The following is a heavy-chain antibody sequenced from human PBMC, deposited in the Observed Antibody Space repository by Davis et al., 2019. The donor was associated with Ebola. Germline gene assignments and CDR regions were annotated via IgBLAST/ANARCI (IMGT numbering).Heavy chain of an antibody. CDR1: GFSLSTSGVG. Sequence: SGPTLVKPTQTLTLTCTFSGFSLSTSGVGVGWIRQPPGKALEWLALIYWDDDKRYSPFLKSRLTITKDTSKNQVVLTMTNMDPVDTATYYCAHRRLTRYSSSTKSPKRGYYYYYYGMDVWGQGTTVTVSS. V-gene: IGHV2-5*02. CDR2: IYWDDDK. J-gene: IGHJ6*02. D-gene: IGHD6-13*01. CDR3: AHRRLTRYSSSTKSPKRGYYYYYYGMDV.